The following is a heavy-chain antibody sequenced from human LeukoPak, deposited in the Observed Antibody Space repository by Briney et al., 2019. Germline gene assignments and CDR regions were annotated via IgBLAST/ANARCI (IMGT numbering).Heavy chain of an antibody. V-gene: IGHV1-69*13. CDR2: IIPIFGTA. J-gene: IGHJ3*02. CDR3: ARGENYYDSSGYYLHDAFDI. D-gene: IGHD3-22*01. CDR1: GGTFSSYG. Sequence: SVKVSCKASGGTFSSYGISWVRQAPGQGLEWMGGIIPIFGTANYAQKFQGRVTITADESTSTAYMELSSLRSEDTAVYYCARGENYYDSSGYYLHDAFDIWGQGTMVTVSS.